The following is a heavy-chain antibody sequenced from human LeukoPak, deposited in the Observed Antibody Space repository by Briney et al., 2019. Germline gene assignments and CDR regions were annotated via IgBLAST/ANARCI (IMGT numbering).Heavy chain of an antibody. CDR2: IEQDGSEK. Sequence: GGSLRLSCAASGFSFSNYWMSWVRQAPGKGLEWVATIEQDGSEKYYVDSVKGRFTVSRDNANNSLYLQMNSLRAEDTAVYYCAKASTSCYDPPYYYYYYYMDVWGKGTTVTVSS. CDR3: AKASTSCYDPPYYYYYYYMDV. V-gene: IGHV3-7*01. CDR1: GFSFSNYW. J-gene: IGHJ6*03. D-gene: IGHD2-2*01.